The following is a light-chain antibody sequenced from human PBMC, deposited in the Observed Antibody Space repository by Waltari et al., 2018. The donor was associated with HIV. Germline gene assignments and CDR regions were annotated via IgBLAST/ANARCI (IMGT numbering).Light chain of an antibody. CDR2: SND. J-gene: IGLJ2*01. CDR1: SSNIGTNN. V-gene: IGLV1-47*01. CDR3: ASRDDSLSVHVI. Sequence: QSVLSQPPSASGTPGQRVTISCSGSSSNIGTNNVYWYQQFAGTAPKVLIYSNDQRPSGVPDRFSGSKSGTSASLVISGLRSEDEADYYCASRDDSLSVHVIFGGGTKLTVL.